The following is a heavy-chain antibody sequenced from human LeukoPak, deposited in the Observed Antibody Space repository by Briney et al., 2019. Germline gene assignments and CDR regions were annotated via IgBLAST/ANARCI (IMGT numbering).Heavy chain of an antibody. D-gene: IGHD4-17*01. CDR3: ARLRLSGYGFPPTPYYYYGMDV. Sequence: KPSETLSLTCTVSGGSISSYYWSWIRQPPGKGLEWIGYIYYSGSTNYNPSLKSRVTISVDTSKNQFSLKLSSVTAADTAVYYCARLRLSGYGFPPTPYYYYGMDVWGQGTTVTVSS. CDR2: IYYSGST. CDR1: GGSISSYY. J-gene: IGHJ6*02. V-gene: IGHV4-59*08.